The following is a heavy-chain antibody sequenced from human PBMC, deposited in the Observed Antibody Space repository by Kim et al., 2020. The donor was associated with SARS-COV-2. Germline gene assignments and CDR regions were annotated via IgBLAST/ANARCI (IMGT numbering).Heavy chain of an antibody. V-gene: IGHV1-2*02. D-gene: IGHD1-7*01. CDR2: INPNSGGT. CDR3: ARDRANWNYLYHYSGMDV. CDR1: GYTFTGYY. Sequence: ASVKVSCKASGYTFTGYYMHWVRQAPGQGLEWMGWINPNSGGTDYAQKFQGRVTMTRDTSISTAFMELSRLRSDDTAVYYCARDRANWNYLYHYSGMDVWGQGTTVTVSS. J-gene: IGHJ6*02.